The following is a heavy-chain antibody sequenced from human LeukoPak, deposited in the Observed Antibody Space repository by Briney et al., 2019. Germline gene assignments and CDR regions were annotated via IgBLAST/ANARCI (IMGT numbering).Heavy chain of an antibody. D-gene: IGHD2-21*02. CDR2: ISSSSSYI. Sequence: GGSLRLSCAASGFTFSSYSVNWVRQAPGKGLEWVSSISSSSSYIYYADSVKGRFTISRDNAKNSLYLQMNSLRAEDTAVYYCARERIGLAYCGGDCYYDYWGQGTLVTVSS. CDR3: ARERIGLAYCGGDCYYDY. J-gene: IGHJ4*02. V-gene: IGHV3-21*01. CDR1: GFTFSSYS.